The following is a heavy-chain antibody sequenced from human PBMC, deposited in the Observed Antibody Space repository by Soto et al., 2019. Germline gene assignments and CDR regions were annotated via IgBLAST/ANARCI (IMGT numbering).Heavy chain of an antibody. D-gene: IGHD3-10*01. Sequence: QVQLVESGGGVVQPGRPLRLSCAASGFPFSSHSIQWVRQAPGKGLEWVAVISYDGSIKYYADSVKGRFTISRDNSKNTAYLQMNSLRAEDTAVFYCAREWSTSGDLDYWGQGTLVIVSS. V-gene: IGHV3-30-3*01. CDR1: GFPFSSHS. J-gene: IGHJ4*02. CDR3: AREWSTSGDLDY. CDR2: ISYDGSIK.